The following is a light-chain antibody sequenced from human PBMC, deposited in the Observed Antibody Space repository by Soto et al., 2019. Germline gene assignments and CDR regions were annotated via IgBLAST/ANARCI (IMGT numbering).Light chain of an antibody. J-gene: IGLJ1*01. V-gene: IGLV2-14*01. CDR2: DVS. Sequence: QSVLTQPASVSGSPGQSITISCTGTSSDVGGYNYVSWYQQHPGKAPKLMIYDVSNRPSGVSNRFSGSKSGNTASLTISGLQAEDEADYYCRSYTSSSTLLYVFGTGTKGTVL. CDR1: SSDVGGYNY. CDR3: RSYTSSSTLLYV.